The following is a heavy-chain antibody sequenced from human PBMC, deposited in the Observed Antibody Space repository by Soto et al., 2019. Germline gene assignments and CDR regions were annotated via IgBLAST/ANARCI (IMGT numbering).Heavy chain of an antibody. Sequence: GGSLRLSCVASGFTLSGYWMHWVRQVPGKGLVWVSRISGDGRTTNYADSVKGRFTISRDNAKNTLYLQMDSLRAEDTALYYCTRVIDGRSGLFDYWGQGNLVTV. CDR1: GFTLSGYW. CDR3: TRVIDGRSGLFDY. D-gene: IGHD1-26*01. CDR2: ISGDGRTT. V-gene: IGHV3-74*01. J-gene: IGHJ4*02.